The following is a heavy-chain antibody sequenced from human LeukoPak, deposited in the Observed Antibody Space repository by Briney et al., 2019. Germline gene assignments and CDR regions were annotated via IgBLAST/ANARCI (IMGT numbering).Heavy chain of an antibody. D-gene: IGHD3-10*01. CDR1: GGSFSGFY. J-gene: IGHJ4*02. Sequence: SDTLSLTCAVYGGSFSGFYWSWIRHVPGKGLEWIGEINYTGSTSYNPSLKSRVTISVETSKNQFSLKLISVTAADTAVYYCARLKTFYYGSGRGAFDYWGQGTLVTASS. V-gene: IGHV4-34*01. CDR2: INYTGST. CDR3: ARLKTFYYGSGRGAFDY.